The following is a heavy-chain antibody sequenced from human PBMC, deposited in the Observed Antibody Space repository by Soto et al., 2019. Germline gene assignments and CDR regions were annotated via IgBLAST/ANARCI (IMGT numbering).Heavy chain of an antibody. CDR3: ARGAGIAVAVDY. J-gene: IGHJ4*02. D-gene: IGHD6-19*01. Sequence: QVQLQQWGAGLLKPSETLSLTCAVYGGSFSGYYWSWIRQPPGKGLEWIGEINHSGSTNYNPSLKSRVTISVDTSKNQFSLKLSSVTAADTAVYYCARGAGIAVAVDYWGQGTLVTVSS. V-gene: IGHV4-34*01. CDR2: INHSGST. CDR1: GGSFSGYY.